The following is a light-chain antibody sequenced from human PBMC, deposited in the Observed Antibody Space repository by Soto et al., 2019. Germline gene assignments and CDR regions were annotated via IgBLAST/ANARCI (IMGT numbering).Light chain of an antibody. V-gene: IGLV1-40*01. J-gene: IGLJ1*01. CDR1: SSNIGAYYD. CDR2: SNT. CDR3: QSYDTSLRDYV. Sequence: QLVLTQPPSVSGAPGQRVTISCTGSSSNIGAYYDVHWYQQVPGTAPKLLIFSNTNRPSGVPDRFSGSKSGTSASLAITGLQAEDEADYYCQSYDTSLRDYVFGTGTKVTVL.